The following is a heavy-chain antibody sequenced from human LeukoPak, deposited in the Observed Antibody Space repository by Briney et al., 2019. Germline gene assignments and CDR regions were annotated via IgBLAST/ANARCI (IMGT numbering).Heavy chain of an antibody. Sequence: PSETLSLTCTVSGGSISSGGYYWRWLRQHPGKGLEWIGYIYYSGSTNYNPSLKSRVTISVDTSKNQFSLKLSSVTAADTAVYYCARTYYYDSSGYYPSPYYFDYWGQGTLVTVSS. CDR3: ARTYYYDSSGYYPSPYYFDY. CDR2: IYYSGST. CDR1: GGSISSGGYY. V-gene: IGHV4-31*03. J-gene: IGHJ4*02. D-gene: IGHD3-22*01.